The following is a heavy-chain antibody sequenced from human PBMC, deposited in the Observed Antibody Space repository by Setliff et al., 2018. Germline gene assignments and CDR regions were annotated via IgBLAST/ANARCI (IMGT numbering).Heavy chain of an antibody. J-gene: IGHJ6*02. CDR3: ARAGGYYYYYYGMDV. CDR2: PYYRGST. V-gene: IGHV4-39*07. Sequence: PSETLSLTCTVAGGSISSSSYYWGGIRQPPGNGLEWIGSPYYRGSTSYNPSLKSRVTISVDTSRNQFSLKLSSVNAADTAVYYWARAGGYYYYYYGMDVWGQGPTVTASS. CDR1: GGSISSSSYY. D-gene: IGHD6-19*01.